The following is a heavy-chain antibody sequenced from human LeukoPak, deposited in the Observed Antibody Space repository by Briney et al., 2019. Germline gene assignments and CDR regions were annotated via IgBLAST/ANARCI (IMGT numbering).Heavy chain of an antibody. V-gene: IGHV4-34*01. CDR1: GGSFSGYY. J-gene: IGHJ6*03. CDR2: INHSGST. CDR3: ARWPPLLAYYYYYMDV. Sequence: PSETLSLTCAVYGGSFSGYYWSWIRQPPGKGLEWIGEINHSGSTNYNPSLKSRVTISVDTSKNQFSLKLSSVTAADTAVYYRARWPPLLAYYYYYMDVWGKGTTVTVSS.